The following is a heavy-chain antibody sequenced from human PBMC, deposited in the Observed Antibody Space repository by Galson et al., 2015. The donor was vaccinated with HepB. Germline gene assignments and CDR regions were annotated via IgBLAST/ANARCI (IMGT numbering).Heavy chain of an antibody. CDR2: ISGSGGST. V-gene: IGHV3-23*01. D-gene: IGHD5-12*01. CDR3: AAKYSGYDPEGY. Sequence: SLRLSCAASGFTFSSYAMSWVRQAPGKGLEWVSAISGSGGSTYYADSVKGRFTISRDNSKNTLYLQMNSLRAEDTAVYYCAAKYSGYDPEGYWGQGTLVTVSS. J-gene: IGHJ4*02. CDR1: GFTFSSYA.